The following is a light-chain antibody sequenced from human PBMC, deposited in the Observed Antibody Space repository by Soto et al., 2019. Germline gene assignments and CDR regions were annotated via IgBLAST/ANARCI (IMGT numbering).Light chain of an antibody. Sequence: QTALTQPASVYGAPGQSITISCTGTSSDVGKYTFVSWYGQHPGKAPKLIIFEVNKRPSGVSNRFSGSKSGNTASLTISGLQAEDEANYYCCLYGGSNNYVVFGGGTKVTVL. CDR1: SSDVGKYTF. CDR2: EVN. J-gene: IGLJ2*01. V-gene: IGLV2-23*02. CDR3: CLYGGSNNYVV.